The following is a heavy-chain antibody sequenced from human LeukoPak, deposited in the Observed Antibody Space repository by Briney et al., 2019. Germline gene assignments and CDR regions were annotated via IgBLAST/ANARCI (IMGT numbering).Heavy chain of an antibody. V-gene: IGHV3-7*01. CDR3: ARMSSYCDY. Sequence: GGSLRLSCVASGFTFSSHHMNWVRQTPGKGLEPVATIKPDGSEKYYVDSVKGRFTISRDNAKSPLYLQMNSLRAEDTGVYFCARMSSYCDYWGQGTLVTVSS. D-gene: IGHD2-2*01. J-gene: IGHJ4*02. CDR2: IKPDGSEK. CDR1: GFTFSSHH.